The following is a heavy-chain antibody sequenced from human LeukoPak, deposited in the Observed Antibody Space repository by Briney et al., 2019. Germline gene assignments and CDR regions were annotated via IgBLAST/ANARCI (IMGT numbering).Heavy chain of an antibody. V-gene: IGHV3-7*03. CDR3: ARGPLIAAAGTW. CDR1: GFTFSSYW. CDR2: INQDGTEK. Sequence: PGGSLRLSCAASGFTFSSYWMSWVRQAPGEGLEWVAKINQDGTEKAYVDSVRGRFTISRDNAKNSLFPQMNSLRAEDTAVYYCARGPLIAAAGTWWGQGTLVTVSS. D-gene: IGHD6-13*01. J-gene: IGHJ4*02.